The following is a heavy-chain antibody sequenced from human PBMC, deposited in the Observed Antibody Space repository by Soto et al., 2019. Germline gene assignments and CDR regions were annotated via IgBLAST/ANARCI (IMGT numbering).Heavy chain of an antibody. CDR3: ASDSCNFGD. Sequence: PSETLSLTRTVSGGSISSGGYYWSWIRQHPGKGLEWIGYIYYSGSTYYNPSLKSRVTISVDTSKNQFSLKLRSVTAADTAVYYCASDSCNFGDWGQGILVTVSS. CDR1: GGSISSGGYY. V-gene: IGHV4-31*03. J-gene: IGHJ4*02. CDR2: IYYSGST.